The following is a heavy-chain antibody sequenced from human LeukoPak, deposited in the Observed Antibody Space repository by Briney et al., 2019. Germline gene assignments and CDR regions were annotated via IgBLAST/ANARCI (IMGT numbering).Heavy chain of an antibody. V-gene: IGHV1-2*02. D-gene: IGHD2-8*01. CDR1: GDTFSGYY. CDR3: AEMADGAFGV. CDR2: MNPKSGGT. J-gene: IGHJ3*01. Sequence: ASAKVSCKASGDTFSGYYVHWVRQAPGQGLEWMGWMNPKSGGTNYAQKFQGRVTMTREMSISTAYMELSRLRSDDTAVYYCAEMADGAFGVWGQGTMVTVSS.